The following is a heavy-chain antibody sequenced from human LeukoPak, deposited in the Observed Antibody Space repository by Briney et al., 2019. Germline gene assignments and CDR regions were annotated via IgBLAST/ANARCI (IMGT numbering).Heavy chain of an antibody. Sequence: ASVKVSCKASGYTFTSYDINWVRHATGQGLEWMGWMNPNSGNTGYAQKFQGRVTMTRNTSISTAYMELSSLRSEDTAVYYCARVSNDYGDYNVIDYFDYWGQGTLVTVSS. D-gene: IGHD4-17*01. CDR2: MNPNSGNT. CDR3: ARVSNDYGDYNVIDYFDY. J-gene: IGHJ4*02. V-gene: IGHV1-8*01. CDR1: GYTFTSYD.